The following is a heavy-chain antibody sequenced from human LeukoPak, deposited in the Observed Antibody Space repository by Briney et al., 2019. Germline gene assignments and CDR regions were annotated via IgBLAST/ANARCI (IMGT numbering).Heavy chain of an antibody. CDR3: ARTVARIGY. J-gene: IGHJ4*02. Sequence: PGGSLRLSCAASGFTFSSYEMNWVRQAPGKGLGWVSHISSSGSTICYTDSVKGRFTISRDNSKNLLYLQMNSLRAEDTAIHYCARTVARIGYWGQGTLVTVSS. D-gene: IGHD4-23*01. V-gene: IGHV3-48*03. CDR1: GFTFSSYE. CDR2: ISSSGSTI.